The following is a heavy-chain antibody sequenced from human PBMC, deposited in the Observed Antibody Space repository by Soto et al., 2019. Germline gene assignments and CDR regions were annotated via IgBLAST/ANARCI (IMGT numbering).Heavy chain of an antibody. CDR1: GGSFSGYY. Sequence: SETLSLTCAVYGGSFSGYYWSWIRQPPGKGLEWIGEINHSGSTNYNPSLKSRVTISVDTSKNQFSLKLSSVTAADTAVYYCARGRGSSWYYLYFDYWGQGTQVTVSS. CDR2: INHSGST. D-gene: IGHD6-13*01. CDR3: ARGRGSSWYYLYFDY. J-gene: IGHJ4*02. V-gene: IGHV4-34*01.